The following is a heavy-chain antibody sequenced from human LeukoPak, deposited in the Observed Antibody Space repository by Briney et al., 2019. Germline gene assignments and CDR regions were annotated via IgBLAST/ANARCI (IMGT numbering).Heavy chain of an antibody. Sequence: GGSLRLSCAASGFTFSSYAMHWVRQAPGKGLEWVAVISYDGSNKYYADSVKGRFTISRDNSKNTLYLQMNSLRAEDTAVYYCARGRANGLLYSWGQGTLVTVSS. CDR1: GFTFSSYA. D-gene: IGHD3-10*01. CDR3: ARGRANGLLYS. V-gene: IGHV3-30-3*01. CDR2: ISYDGSNK. J-gene: IGHJ4*02.